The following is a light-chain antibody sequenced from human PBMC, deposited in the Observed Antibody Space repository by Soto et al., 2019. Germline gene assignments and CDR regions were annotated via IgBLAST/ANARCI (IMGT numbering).Light chain of an antibody. CDR2: DAS. CDR1: QSISSL. Sequence: DIQMTQSPSTLSASVGDRVTITCRASQSISSLLAWYQQKPGKAPKLLIYDASSLESGVPSRFSGSGSGTEFTLTISSLQPDDFATYYCQQYNSYSPVTFGQGTKLEIK. CDR3: QQYNSYSPVT. J-gene: IGKJ2*01. V-gene: IGKV1-5*01.